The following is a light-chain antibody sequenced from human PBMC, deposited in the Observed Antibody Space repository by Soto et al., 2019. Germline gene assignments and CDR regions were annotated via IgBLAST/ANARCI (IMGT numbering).Light chain of an antibody. V-gene: IGLV2-14*03. CDR1: NNDVGAYNF. J-gene: IGLJ3*02. CDR2: DVT. Sequence: QSALTQPASVSGSPGQSITISCTGTNNDVGAYNFVSWYQQHPGKAPKLMIYDVTNRPSGVSSRFSGSKSGNTASLTISGLLGEDEADYYCSSFTSDTTWVFGGGTKLTVL. CDR3: SSFTSDTTWV.